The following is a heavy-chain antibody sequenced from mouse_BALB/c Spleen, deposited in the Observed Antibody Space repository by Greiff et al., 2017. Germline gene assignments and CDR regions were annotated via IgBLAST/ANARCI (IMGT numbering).Heavy chain of an antibody. Sequence: VQRVESGAELARPGASVKLSCKASGYTFTSYWMQWVKQRPGQGLEWIGAIYPGDGDTRYTQKFKGKATLTADKSSSTAYMQLSSLASEDSAVYYCAREGNYYAMDYWGQGTSVTVSS. CDR1: GYTFTSYW. V-gene: IGHV1-87*01. CDR2: IYPGDGDT. CDR3: AREGNYYAMDY. J-gene: IGHJ4*01. D-gene: IGHD2-1*01.